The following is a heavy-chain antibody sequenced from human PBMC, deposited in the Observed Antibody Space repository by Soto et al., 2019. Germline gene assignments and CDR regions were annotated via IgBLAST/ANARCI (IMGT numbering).Heavy chain of an antibody. CDR1: GFAFSDYG. CDR3: AAWNGRNTTAFFSGPFDF. J-gene: IGHJ4*02. D-gene: IGHD1-1*01. CDR2: ISYDGTNK. Sequence: QVQLVESGGGVVQPGRSLRLSCAASGFAFSDYGMHWVRQAPGKGLEWVAVISYDGTNKYYAVSVKGRFTISRDNTKNTVFLQMDSLRPDDTSLYYCAAWNGRNTTAFFSGPFDFWGQGTLVTVSS. V-gene: IGHV3-30*03.